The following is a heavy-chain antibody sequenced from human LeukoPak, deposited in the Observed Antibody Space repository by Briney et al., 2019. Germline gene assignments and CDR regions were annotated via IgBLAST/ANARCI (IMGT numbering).Heavy chain of an antibody. CDR3: ARDRYSSDYVGGSDAFDI. Sequence: GGSLRLSCAASGFIFSSYEMNWVRQAPGKGLEWVSYISSGGSTIYYADSVKGRFTISRDNAKNSLYLQMNSLRAEDTAVYYCARDRYSSDYVGGSDAFDIWGQGTMVTVSS. CDR2: ISSGGSTI. CDR1: GFIFSSYE. D-gene: IGHD3-22*01. V-gene: IGHV3-48*03. J-gene: IGHJ3*02.